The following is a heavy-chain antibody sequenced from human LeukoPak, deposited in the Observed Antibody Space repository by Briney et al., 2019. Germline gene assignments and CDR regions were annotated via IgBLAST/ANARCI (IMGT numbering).Heavy chain of an antibody. J-gene: IGHJ5*02. V-gene: IGHV1-2*04. CDR1: GYTFTGYY. D-gene: IGHD4-17*01. Sequence: GASVKVSCKASGYTFTGYYIHWVRQAPGQGLEWMGWINPNSGGTNYAQKFQGWVTMTRDTSISTAYMELSRLRSDDTAVYYCAREYMTTVTENWFDPWGQGTLVTVSS. CDR2: INPNSGGT. CDR3: AREYMTTVTENWFDP.